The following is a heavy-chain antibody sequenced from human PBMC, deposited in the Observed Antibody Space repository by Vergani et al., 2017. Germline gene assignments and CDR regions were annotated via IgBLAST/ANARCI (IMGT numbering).Heavy chain of an antibody. J-gene: IGHJ4*02. V-gene: IGHV4-4*07. D-gene: IGHD5-12*01. CDR3: ARGHYSGYDWVGVFDY. Sequence: QVQLQESGPGLVKPSETLSLTCTVSGGSINIYYWSWIRQPAGKGLEWIGRIYTSGSTNYNPSLKSRVTMSVDTSKNQFSLRLSSVTAADTAVYYCARGHYSGYDWVGVFDYWGQGTLVTVSS. CDR1: GGSINIYY. CDR2: IYTSGST.